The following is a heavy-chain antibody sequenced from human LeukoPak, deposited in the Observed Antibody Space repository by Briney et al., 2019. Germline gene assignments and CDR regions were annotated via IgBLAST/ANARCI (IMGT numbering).Heavy chain of an antibody. CDR1: GGSISSYY. Sequence: SETLSLTCTVSGGSISSYYWSWIRQPAGKGLEWIGRIYTSGSTNYNPSLKSRVTISVDTSKNQFSLKLSSVTAADTAVYYCARTRYSYALFFEGYFDYWGQGTLVTVSS. D-gene: IGHD5-18*01. CDR3: ARTRYSYALFFEGYFDY. V-gene: IGHV4-4*07. CDR2: IYTSGST. J-gene: IGHJ4*02.